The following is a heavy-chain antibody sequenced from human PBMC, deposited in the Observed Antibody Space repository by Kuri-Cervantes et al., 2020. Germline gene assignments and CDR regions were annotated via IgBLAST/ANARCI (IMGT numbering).Heavy chain of an antibody. Sequence: GSLRLSCTVSGGSISSSSYYWGWIRQPPGKGLEWIGNIYYSGSTYYNPSLISRVTISEDTSKNQFSLKVRSVTAADTALYYCARLDMVTSNWFDPWGQGALVTVSS. J-gene: IGHJ5*02. V-gene: IGHV4-39*01. D-gene: IGHD5-12*01. CDR2: IYYSGST. CDR1: GGSISSSSYY. CDR3: ARLDMVTSNWFDP.